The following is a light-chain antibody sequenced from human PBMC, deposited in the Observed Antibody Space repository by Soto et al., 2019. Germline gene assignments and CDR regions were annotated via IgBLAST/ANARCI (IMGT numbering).Light chain of an antibody. Sequence: QSVLTQPPSVSGAPGQRVTISCTGSSSNIGAGYDVHWYQQLPGTAPKLLIYGNTNRPSGVPDRFSGSKSGTSASLAITGLQAEDEADYYCQSHDTSLSGYVFGTGTKHTVL. J-gene: IGLJ1*01. CDR3: QSHDTSLSGYV. CDR1: SSNIGAGYD. CDR2: GNT. V-gene: IGLV1-40*01.